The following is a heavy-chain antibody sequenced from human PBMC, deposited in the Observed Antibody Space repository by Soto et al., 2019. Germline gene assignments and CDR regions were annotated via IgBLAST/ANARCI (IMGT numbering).Heavy chain of an antibody. CDR1: GYTFTNYI. CDR3: AIAYASGSYYGYYGMDV. V-gene: IGHV1-18*01. D-gene: IGHD3-10*01. Sequence: QVQLVQSGAEVKKPGASVKVSCKASGYTFTNYIIIWVRQAPGQGLEWIGWIRPYDGNTNYAQKFQGRVTMTADTSTSTAYMELRSLRPDDTAVYNCAIAYASGSYYGYYGMDVWGQGTTVTVSS. J-gene: IGHJ6*02. CDR2: IRPYDGNT.